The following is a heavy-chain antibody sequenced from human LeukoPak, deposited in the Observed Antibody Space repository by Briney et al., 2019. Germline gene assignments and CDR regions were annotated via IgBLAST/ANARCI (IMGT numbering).Heavy chain of an antibody. Sequence: PSETLSLTCTVSGGSISSGSYYWSWIRQPAGKRLEWIGRIYTSGSTNYNPSLKSRVTISVDTSKNQFSLKLSSVTAADTAVYYCARQTYYYDSSGYPADYWGQGTLVTVSS. J-gene: IGHJ4*02. V-gene: IGHV4-61*02. CDR1: GGSISSGSYY. CDR2: IYTSGST. D-gene: IGHD3-22*01. CDR3: ARQTYYYDSSGYPADY.